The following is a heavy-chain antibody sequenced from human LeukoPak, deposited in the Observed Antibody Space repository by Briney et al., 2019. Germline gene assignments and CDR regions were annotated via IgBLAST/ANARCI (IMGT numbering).Heavy chain of an antibody. CDR1: GGSISSSSYY. V-gene: IGHV4-39*07. CDR3: ARGRLWFAYYYTECQFDY. J-gene: IGHJ4*02. Sequence: PSETLSLTCTVSGGSISSSSYYWGWIRQPPGKGLEWIGEINHSGSTNYNPSLKSRVTISVDTSKNQFSLKLSSVTAADTAVYYCARGRLWFAYYYTECQFDYWGQGTLVTVSS. CDR2: INHSGST. D-gene: IGHD3-10*01.